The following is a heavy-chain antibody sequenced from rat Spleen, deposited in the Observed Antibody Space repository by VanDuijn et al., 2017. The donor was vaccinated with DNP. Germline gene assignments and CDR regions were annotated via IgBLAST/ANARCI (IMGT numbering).Heavy chain of an antibody. CDR1: GFTFSDYA. V-gene: IGHV5-17*01. CDR3: TRARGYYYSSYIYPDVMDA. CDR2: IIYDGSST. J-gene: IGHJ4*01. D-gene: IGHD1-2*01. Sequence: EVQLVESGGGLVQPGRSLKLSCAASGFTFSDYAMAWVRQAPKKGLEWVATIIYDGSSTYYPDSVKGRLTISRDNAKSTLYLQMNSLRSEDTATYYCTRARGYYYSSYIYPDVMDAWGQGASVTVSS.